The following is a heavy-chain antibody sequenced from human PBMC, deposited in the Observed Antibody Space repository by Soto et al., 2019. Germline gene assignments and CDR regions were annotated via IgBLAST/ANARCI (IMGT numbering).Heavy chain of an antibody. V-gene: IGHV3-30*18. CDR3: ANEPVTTGVPNY. CDR2: ISCDGSNK. Sequence: GGSLRLSCAASGLTFSSYGMHWVRQAPGKGLEWVAVISCDGSNKYYADSVKGRFTISRDNSKNTLYLQMNSLRAEDTAVYYCANEPVTTGVPNYWGQGTLVTVSS. J-gene: IGHJ4*02. CDR1: GLTFSSYG. D-gene: IGHD4-17*01.